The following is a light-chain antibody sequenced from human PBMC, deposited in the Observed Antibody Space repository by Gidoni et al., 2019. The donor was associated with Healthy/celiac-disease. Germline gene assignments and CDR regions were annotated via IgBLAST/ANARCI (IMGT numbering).Light chain of an antibody. V-gene: IGLV1-40*01. J-gene: IGLJ2*01. CDR2: GNN. CDR3: QSYDSSLSVV. Sequence: QSVLTQPPSVSGAPGQSVTISCTGGSSNIGAGYDVHWYQQLPGTAPKLLIYGNNNRPSGVPDRFSGSKSGTSASLAITVLQAEDEADYYCQSYDSSLSVVFGGGTKLTVL. CDR1: SSNIGAGYD.